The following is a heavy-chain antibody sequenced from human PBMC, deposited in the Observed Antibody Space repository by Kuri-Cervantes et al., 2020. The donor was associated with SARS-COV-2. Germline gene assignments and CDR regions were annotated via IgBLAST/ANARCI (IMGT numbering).Heavy chain of an antibody. D-gene: IGHD2-21*01. CDR2: ISYDGNTT. Sequence: GESLKISCAASGFTLSSYAIHWVRQAPGKGLEWVAFISYDGNTTYYADPVKGRFTISRDNSRNSLFLQMNSLRTEDTAIYYCARDRVGVHDCWGQGTLVTVSS. J-gene: IGHJ4*02. V-gene: IGHV3-30-3*01. CDR3: ARDRVGVHDC. CDR1: GFTLSSYA.